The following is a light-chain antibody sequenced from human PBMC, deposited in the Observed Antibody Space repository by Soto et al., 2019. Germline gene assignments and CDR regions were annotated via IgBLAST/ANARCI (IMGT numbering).Light chain of an antibody. V-gene: IGKV1-33*01. CDR1: HDIRNH. J-gene: IGKJ5*01. CDR2: DAS. Sequence: DMEKSEYPASLPLSERERFTITCLGSHDIRNHLTWYQRKPGKVPTLLIYDASNLEAGVPSRFSGGRPWTDFSFTTSSLQPQACRTSFSEQSNTFPTSFGPGTRLEIK. CDR3: EQSNTFPTS.